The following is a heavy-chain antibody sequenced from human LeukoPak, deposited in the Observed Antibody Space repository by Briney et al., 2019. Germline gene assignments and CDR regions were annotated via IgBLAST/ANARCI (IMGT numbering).Heavy chain of an antibody. Sequence: GGSLRLSCAASGFTFSNYAMNWVRQAPGKGLEWVSSIDGRGDNVYAAESVKGRFTISRDNAKNTVHLQIDYLRAEDTAIYYCAKASDSSGFYGQLDFWGQGILVTVSS. CDR2: IDGRGDNV. V-gene: IGHV3-23*01. J-gene: IGHJ4*02. D-gene: IGHD3-22*01. CDR1: GFTFSNYA. CDR3: AKASDSSGFYGQLDF.